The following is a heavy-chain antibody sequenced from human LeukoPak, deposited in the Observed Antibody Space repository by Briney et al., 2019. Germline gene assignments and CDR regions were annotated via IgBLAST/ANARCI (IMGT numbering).Heavy chain of an antibody. J-gene: IGHJ4*02. V-gene: IGHV3-43*01. Sequence: GGSLRLSCAASGFTFDDYTMHWVRQAPGKGLEWVSLFSWDGGSTYYADSVKGRFTISRDNSKNSLYLQMNSLRTEDTALYYCAKDLRRGYSYGFFDYWGQGTLVTVSS. CDR1: GFTFDDYT. CDR2: FSWDGGST. CDR3: AKDLRRGYSYGFFDY. D-gene: IGHD5-18*01.